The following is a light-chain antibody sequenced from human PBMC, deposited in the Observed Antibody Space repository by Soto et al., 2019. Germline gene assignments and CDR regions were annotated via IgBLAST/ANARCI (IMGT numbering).Light chain of an antibody. CDR3: QHRSNWPSWT. CDR1: QSVSSSY. J-gene: IGKJ1*01. CDR2: DAS. V-gene: IGKV3-11*01. Sequence: EIVLTQSPGTLSLSPGERATLSCRASQSVSSSYLAWYQQKPGQAPRLLIFDASKRATGIPARFSGSGSGTDFTLTISSLETEDLAVYYCQHRSNWPSWTFGAGTKVEIK.